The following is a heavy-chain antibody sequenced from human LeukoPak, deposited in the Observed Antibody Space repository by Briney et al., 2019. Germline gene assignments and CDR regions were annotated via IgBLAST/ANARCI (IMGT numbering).Heavy chain of an antibody. CDR3: ARSGTVDYYYYGMDV. CDR2: INHSGST. D-gene: IGHD3-10*01. V-gene: IGHV4-34*01. CDR1: GGSFSGYY. J-gene: IGHJ6*02. Sequence: SETLSLTCAVYGGSFSGYYWSWIRQPPGKGLEWIGEINHSGSTNYNPSLKSRVTISVDTSKNQFSLKLSSETAADTAVYYCARSGTVDYYYYGMDVWGRGTTVTVSS.